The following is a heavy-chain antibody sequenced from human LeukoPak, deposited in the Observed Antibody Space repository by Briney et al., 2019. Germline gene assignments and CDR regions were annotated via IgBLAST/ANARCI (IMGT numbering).Heavy chain of an antibody. V-gene: IGHV4-61*02. D-gene: IGHD6-13*01. J-gene: IGHJ4*02. CDR1: GGSISSGSYY. Sequence: SETLSLTCTVSGGSISSGSYYWSWFRQPAGKGLEWIGRIYTSGSTNYNPSLKSRVTISVDTSKNQFSLKLSSVTAADTAVYYCLSEGIYDYWGQGTLVTVSS. CDR2: IYTSGST. CDR3: LSEGIYDY.